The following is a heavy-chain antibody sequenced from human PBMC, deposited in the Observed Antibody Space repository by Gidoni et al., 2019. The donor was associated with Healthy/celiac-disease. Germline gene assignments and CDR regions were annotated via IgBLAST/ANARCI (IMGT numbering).Heavy chain of an antibody. J-gene: IGHJ3*02. CDR1: GFTFDDYA. CDR3: AKLDPIVGATTPAFDI. D-gene: IGHD1-26*01. CDR2: ISWSSVSV. Sequence: EVQLVESGGGLVQPGRSLRLSCAASGFTFDDYAMHWGRQAPGKGLEWVSVISWSSVSVGYADSVKGRFTISRDNAKNSLYLQMNSLRAEDTALYYCAKLDPIVGATTPAFDIWGQGTMVTVSS. V-gene: IGHV3-9*01.